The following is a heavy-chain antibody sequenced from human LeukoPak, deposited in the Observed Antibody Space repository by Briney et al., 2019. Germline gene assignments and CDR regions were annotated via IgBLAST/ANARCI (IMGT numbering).Heavy chain of an antibody. Sequence: ASVNVSCKASGYTFTGYYMHWVRQAPGQGLEWMGWINPNSGGTNYAQKFQGRVTMTRDTSISTAYMELSRLRSDDTAVYYCARHAGIATYWYFDLWGRGTLVTVSS. D-gene: IGHD6-13*01. CDR2: INPNSGGT. CDR1: GYTFTGYY. J-gene: IGHJ2*01. CDR3: ARHAGIATYWYFDL. V-gene: IGHV1-2*02.